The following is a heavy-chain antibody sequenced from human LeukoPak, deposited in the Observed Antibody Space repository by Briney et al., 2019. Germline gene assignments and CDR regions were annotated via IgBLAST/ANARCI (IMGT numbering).Heavy chain of an antibody. CDR3: ARDSGYSYGDSYDAFDI. CDR2: IWYDGSNK. Sequence: GGSLRLSCAASGFTFSSYGMHRVRQAPGKGLEWVAVIWYDGSNKYYADSVKGRFTISRDNSKNTLYLQMNSLRAEDTAVYYCARDSGYSYGDSYDAFDIWGQGTMVTVSS. D-gene: IGHD5-18*01. J-gene: IGHJ3*02. V-gene: IGHV3-33*08. CDR1: GFTFSSYG.